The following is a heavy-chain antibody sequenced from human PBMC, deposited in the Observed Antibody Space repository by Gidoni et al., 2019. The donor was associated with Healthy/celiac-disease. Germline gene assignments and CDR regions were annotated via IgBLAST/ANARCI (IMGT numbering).Heavy chain of an antibody. CDR3: ARSSRGQLNYYYYGMDV. D-gene: IGHD6-6*01. J-gene: IGHJ6*02. CDR2: IIPIFGTA. CDR1: GGTFSSYA. V-gene: IGHV1-69*01. Sequence: QVQLVQSGAAVKKPGSSVKVSCKASGGTFSSYAISWVRQAPGQGLEWMGGIIPIFGTANYAQKFKGRGTITADESTSTAYMELSSLRSEDTAVYYCARSSRGQLNYYYYGMDVWGQGTTVTVSS.